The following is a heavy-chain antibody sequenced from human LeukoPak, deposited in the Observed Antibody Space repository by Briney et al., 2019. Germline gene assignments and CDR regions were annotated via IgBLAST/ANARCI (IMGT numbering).Heavy chain of an antibody. CDR1: GGTFSSYA. CDR2: IIPIFGTA. D-gene: IGHD2-2*01. Sequence: VASVKVSCKASGGTFSSYAISWVRQAPGQGLEWMGGIIPIFGTANYAQKLQGRVTITTDESTSTAYMELSSLRSEDTAVYYCARSPYYCSSTSCALDYWGQGTLVTVSS. CDR3: ARSPYYCSSTSCALDY. J-gene: IGHJ4*02. V-gene: IGHV1-69*05.